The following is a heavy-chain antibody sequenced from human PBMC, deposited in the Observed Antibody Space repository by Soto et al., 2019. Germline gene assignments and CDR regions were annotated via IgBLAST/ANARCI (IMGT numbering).Heavy chain of an antibody. D-gene: IGHD6-13*01. J-gene: IGHJ4*02. CDR3: ATAPQIAAAGTKGANY. CDR2: FDPEDGET. CDR1: GYTLTELS. Sequence: GASVKVSCKVSGYTLTELSMHWVRQAPGKGLEWMGGFDPEDGETIYAQKFQGRVTMTEDTSTDTAYMELSSLRSEDTAVYYCATAPQIAAAGTKGANYWGQGTLVTVSS. V-gene: IGHV1-24*01.